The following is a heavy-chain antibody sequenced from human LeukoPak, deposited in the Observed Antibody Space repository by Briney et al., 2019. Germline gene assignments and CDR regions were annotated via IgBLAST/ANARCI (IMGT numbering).Heavy chain of an antibody. CDR2: IYPGDSDT. CDR1: GCSFTSYW. Sequence: GESLKISCKGSGCSFTSYWIGWVRQMPGKGLEWMGIIYPGDSDTRYSPSFQGQVTISADKSISTAYLQWSSLKASDTAMYYCARSVPGYCSSTSCLTFYDYWGQGTLVTVSS. J-gene: IGHJ4*02. CDR3: ARSVPGYCSSTSCLTFYDY. V-gene: IGHV5-51*01. D-gene: IGHD2-2*01.